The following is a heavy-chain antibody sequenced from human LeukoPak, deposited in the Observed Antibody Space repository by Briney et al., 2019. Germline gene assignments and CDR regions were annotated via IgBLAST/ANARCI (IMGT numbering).Heavy chain of an antibody. CDR3: ARHRGMTKAARFDP. Sequence: SETLSLTCTASGGSISSSSYYWGWIRQPPGKGLEWIGSIYYSGSTYYNPSLKSRVTISVDTSKNQFSLKLSSVTAADTAVYYCARHRGMTKAARFDPWGQGTLVTVSS. J-gene: IGHJ5*02. V-gene: IGHV4-39*01. CDR2: IYYSGST. CDR1: GGSISSSSYY. D-gene: IGHD3-10*01.